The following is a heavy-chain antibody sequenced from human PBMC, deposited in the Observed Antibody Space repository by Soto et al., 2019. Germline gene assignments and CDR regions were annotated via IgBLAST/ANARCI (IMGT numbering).Heavy chain of an antibody. CDR1: GFTFSTYG. J-gene: IGHJ4*02. V-gene: IGHV3-30*03. CDR2: ISYDGSNK. Sequence: GGSLRLSCAASGFTFSTYGMHWVRQAPGKGLEWVAVISYDGSNKYYADSVKGRFTISRDNSKNTLYLQMNSLRAEDTAVYYCAREIERLLGYWGQGTLVTVSS. CDR3: AREIERLLGY. D-gene: IGHD3-3*01.